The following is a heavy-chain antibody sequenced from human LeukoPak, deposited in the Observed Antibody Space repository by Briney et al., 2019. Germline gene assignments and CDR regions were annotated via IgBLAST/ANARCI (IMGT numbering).Heavy chain of an antibody. D-gene: IGHD3-10*01. CDR2: IYYSGST. V-gene: IGHV4-59*01. J-gene: IGHJ4*02. Sequence: PSETLSLTCTVSGGSISSNYWSWIRQPPGKGLEWIGDIYYSGSTKYNPSLKSRVTISVDTSKNQFSLKVSSVTAADTAVYYCARASGSGSPLYYFDYWGQGTLVTVSS. CDR3: ARASGSGSPLYYFDY. CDR1: GGSISSNY.